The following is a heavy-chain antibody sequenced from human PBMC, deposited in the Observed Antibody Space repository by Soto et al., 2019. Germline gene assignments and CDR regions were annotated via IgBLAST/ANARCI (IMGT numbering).Heavy chain of an antibody. Sequence: SVKVSCKASGYTFTNYYIHWVRQAPGQGLEWMGIINPTGGSTNYAQKFQGRVTLTMDTSTSTVYMELSSLRFDDTAVYYCARAVLRFLEWSYMDVWGKGTTVTVSS. V-gene: IGHV1-46*01. CDR3: ARAVLRFLEWSYMDV. D-gene: IGHD3-3*01. J-gene: IGHJ6*03. CDR2: INPTGGST. CDR1: GYTFTNYY.